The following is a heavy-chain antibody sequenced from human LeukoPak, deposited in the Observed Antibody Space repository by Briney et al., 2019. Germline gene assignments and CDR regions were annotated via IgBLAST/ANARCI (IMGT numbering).Heavy chain of an antibody. Sequence: ASVKVSCKASGYTFTSYGISWVRQAPGQGLEWMGWISAYNGNTNYAQKLQGRVTMTTDTSTSTAYMELRSLRSDDTAVYYCARDTCYYDSSGHNYWGQGTLVTVSS. CDR2: ISAYNGNT. J-gene: IGHJ4*02. CDR3: ARDTCYYDSSGHNY. V-gene: IGHV1-18*01. D-gene: IGHD3-22*01. CDR1: GYTFTSYG.